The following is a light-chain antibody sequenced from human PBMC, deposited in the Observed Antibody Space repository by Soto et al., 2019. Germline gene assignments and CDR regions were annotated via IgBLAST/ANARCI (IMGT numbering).Light chain of an antibody. CDR3: QQYNNWPPWT. CDR1: QSVSSN. J-gene: IGKJ1*01. CDR2: GAS. Sequence: EIVMTQSPATLSVSPGERATLSCRASQSVSSNLAWYQQKPGKAPRLLIYGASTRATGLPARFTGSGSGTEFTLTISSLQSEDFAVYYCQQYNNWPPWTVGQGTKVEIK. V-gene: IGKV3-15*01.